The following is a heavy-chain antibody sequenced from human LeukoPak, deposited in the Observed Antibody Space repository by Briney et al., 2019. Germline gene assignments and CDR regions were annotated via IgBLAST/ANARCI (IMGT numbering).Heavy chain of an antibody. CDR3: ARGAMVRGAPLYYYYYGMDV. CDR1: GFTFSSYS. J-gene: IGHJ6*04. V-gene: IGHV3-21*01. Sequence: GGSLRLSCAASGFTFSSYSMNWVRQAPGKGLEWVSSISSSSSYIYYADSVKGRFTISRDNAKNSLYLQMNSLRAEDTAVYHCARGAMVRGAPLYYYYYGMDVWGKGTTVTVSS. D-gene: IGHD3-10*01. CDR2: ISSSSSYI.